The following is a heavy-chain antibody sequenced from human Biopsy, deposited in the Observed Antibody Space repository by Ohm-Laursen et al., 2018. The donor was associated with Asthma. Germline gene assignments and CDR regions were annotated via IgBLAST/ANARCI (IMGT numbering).Heavy chain of an antibody. J-gene: IGHJ4*02. CDR3: ARGESSGWSHYYFDY. V-gene: IGHV3-53*01. Sequence: SLRLSCAAPGFTVSRDHMFWVRQAPGKGLEWVSVIYSGGTSHTADSVRGRFTISRDFSKNTLHLQMHSLRVEDTAVYYCARGESSGWSHYYFDYWGQGTLVTVSS. CDR1: GFTVSRDH. D-gene: IGHD6-19*01. CDR2: IYSGGTS.